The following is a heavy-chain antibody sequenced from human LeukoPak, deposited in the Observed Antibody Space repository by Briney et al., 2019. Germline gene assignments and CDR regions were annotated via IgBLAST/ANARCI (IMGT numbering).Heavy chain of an antibody. CDR3: AKSIVVVPAAFDY. D-gene: IGHD2-2*01. Sequence: SETLSLTCAVYGGSFSGYYWSWIRQPPGKGLEWIGEINHSGSTNYNPSLKSRVTISVDTSKNQFSLKLSSVTAADTAVYYCAKSIVVVPAAFDYWGQGTLVTVSS. J-gene: IGHJ4*02. CDR2: INHSGST. CDR1: GGSFSGYY. V-gene: IGHV4-34*01.